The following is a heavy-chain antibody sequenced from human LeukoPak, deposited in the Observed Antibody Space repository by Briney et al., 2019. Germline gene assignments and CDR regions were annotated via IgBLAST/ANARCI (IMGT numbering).Heavy chain of an antibody. D-gene: IGHD6-13*01. V-gene: IGHV4-59*01. CDR2: IYYSGST. Sequence: SETLSLTCTVSGGSISSYYWSWVRQPPGKGLDWIGYIYYSGSTNYSPSLKSRVTISVDTSKNQFSLKLTSVTAADTAVYYCARVRAAAGVRWFDLWGQGTLVTVYS. CDR1: GGSISSYY. CDR3: ARVRAAAGVRWFDL. J-gene: IGHJ5*02.